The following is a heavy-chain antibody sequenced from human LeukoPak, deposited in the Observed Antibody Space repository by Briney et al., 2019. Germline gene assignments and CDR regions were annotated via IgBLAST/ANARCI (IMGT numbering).Heavy chain of an antibody. CDR1: GFTFSSYT. Sequence: GGSLRLSCAASGFTFSSYTMHWVRQAPGKGLEWVAAITDDGSEVYYSDSAKGRLTISRDNSKNTLYLQMNSLRPEDTAVYYCARGAPERGFGESYFDYWGQGTLVTVSS. D-gene: IGHD3-10*01. CDR2: ITDDGSEV. CDR3: ARGAPERGFGESYFDY. J-gene: IGHJ4*02. V-gene: IGHV3-30-3*01.